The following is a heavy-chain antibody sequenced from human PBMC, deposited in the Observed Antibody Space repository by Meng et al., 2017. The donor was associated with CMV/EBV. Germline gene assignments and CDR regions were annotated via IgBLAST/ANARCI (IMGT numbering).Heavy chain of an antibody. D-gene: IGHD2-2*01. CDR3: ARVPYCSSTSCYLWFDP. CDR1: GGTFSSYT. Sequence: SVKVSCKASGGTFSSYTISWVRQAPGQGLEWMGRIIPILGIANYAQKFQGRVTITADKSTSTAYMELSRLRSDDTAVYYCARVPYCSSTSCYLWFDPWGQGTLVTVSS. J-gene: IGHJ5*02. CDR2: IIPILGIA. V-gene: IGHV1-69*02.